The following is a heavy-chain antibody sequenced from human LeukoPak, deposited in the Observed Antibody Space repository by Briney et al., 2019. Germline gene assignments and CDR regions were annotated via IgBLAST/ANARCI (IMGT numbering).Heavy chain of an antibody. J-gene: IGHJ4*02. V-gene: IGHV4-38-2*02. CDR3: ARVARCTSCFDVYY. CDR2: FFLKGRT. D-gene: IGHD2-2*01. CDR1: GYSITSAYY. Sequence: SETLSLTCTLSGYSITSAYYWGWIRQPPGKGLEWIGSFFLKGRTYYNPSLKSRVTLSVDTSKNQFSLTLSSVTAADSAVYYCARVARCTSCFDVYYWGQGTLVTVSS.